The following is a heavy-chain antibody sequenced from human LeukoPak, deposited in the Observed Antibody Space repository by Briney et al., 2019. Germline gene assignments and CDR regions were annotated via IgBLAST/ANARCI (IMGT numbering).Heavy chain of an antibody. J-gene: IGHJ6*02. CDR1: GFTFSSYG. Sequence: GGSLRLSCAASGFTFSSYGMHWVRQAPGKGLEWAADIWYDGSNKYYADSVKGRFTISRDNSKNTLYLQMNSLRAEDTAVYYCARDIAVAAAYYYYGMDVWGQGTTVTVSS. V-gene: IGHV3-33*01. D-gene: IGHD6-19*01. CDR3: ARDIAVAAAYYYYGMDV. CDR2: IWYDGSNK.